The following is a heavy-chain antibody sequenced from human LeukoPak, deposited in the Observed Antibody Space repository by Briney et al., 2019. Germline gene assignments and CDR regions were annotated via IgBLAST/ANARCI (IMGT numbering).Heavy chain of an antibody. CDR1: GFTFSSYA. CDR3: VKVPPGEGFGEMDV. J-gene: IGHJ6*04. D-gene: IGHD3-10*01. V-gene: IGHV3-64D*06. CDR2: ISSNGGST. Sequence: GGSLRLSCSASGFTFSSYAMHWVRQAPGKGLEYVSAISSNGGSTYYADSVKGRFTISRDNSKNTLYLQMSSPRAEDTAVYYCVKVPPGEGFGEMDVWGKGTTDTVSS.